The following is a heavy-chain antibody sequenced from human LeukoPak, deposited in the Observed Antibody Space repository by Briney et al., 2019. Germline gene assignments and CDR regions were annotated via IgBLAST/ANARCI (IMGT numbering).Heavy chain of an antibody. D-gene: IGHD3-10*01. Sequence: ASVKVSCKASGYTFTSYGISWVRQAPGQGLEWMGWISAYNGNTNYAQKLRGRVTMTTDTSTSTAYMELRSLRSDDTAIYYCARWFGELRTPDYWGQGTLVTVSS. CDR1: GYTFTSYG. V-gene: IGHV1-18*01. CDR3: ARWFGELRTPDY. J-gene: IGHJ4*02. CDR2: ISAYNGNT.